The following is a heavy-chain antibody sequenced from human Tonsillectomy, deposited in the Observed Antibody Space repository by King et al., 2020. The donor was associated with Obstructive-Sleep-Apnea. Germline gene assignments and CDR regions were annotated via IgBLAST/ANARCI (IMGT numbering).Heavy chain of an antibody. CDR3: AREGHYYDSSGIDY. J-gene: IGHJ4*02. V-gene: IGHV3-33*01. Sequence: VQLVESGGGVVQPGRSLRLSCAASGFTFSSYGMHWVRQAPGKGLEWVAVIWYDGSNKYYADSVKGRFTISRDNSKNTPYLQMNSLRAEDTAVYYCAREGHYYDSSGIDYWGQGTLVTVSS. D-gene: IGHD3-22*01. CDR1: GFTFSSYG. CDR2: IWYDGSNK.